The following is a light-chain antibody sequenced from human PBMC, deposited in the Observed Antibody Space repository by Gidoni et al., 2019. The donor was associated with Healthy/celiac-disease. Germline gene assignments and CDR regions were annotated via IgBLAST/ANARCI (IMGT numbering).Light chain of an antibody. CDR1: KSISSY. CDR3: QQSYSTRRXT. CDR2: AAS. J-gene: IGKJ2*01. V-gene: IGKV1-39*01. Sequence: DIQITNSPSSLSASLGDRVTITCRASKSISSYLIWYQQKPGKAPKLLIYAASSLQSGVPSRCSGSGSGTDFTLTISSLQPEDFATYYCQQSYSTRRXTFGQGTKLKIK.